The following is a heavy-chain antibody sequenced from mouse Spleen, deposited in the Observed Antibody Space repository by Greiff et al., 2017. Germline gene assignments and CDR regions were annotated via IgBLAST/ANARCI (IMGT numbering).Heavy chain of an antibody. V-gene: IGHV1S81*02. CDR2: INPSNGRT. CDR3: TRYGNYVAFDY. J-gene: IGHJ2*01. Sequence: QVQLQQSGAELVKPGASVKLSCKASGYTFTSYWMHWVKQRPGQGLEWIGEINPSNGRTNYNEKFKSKATLTVDKSSSTAYMQLSSLTSEDSAVYFCTRYGNYVAFDYWGQGTTLPVSS. CDR1: GYTFTSYW. D-gene: IGHD2-1*01.